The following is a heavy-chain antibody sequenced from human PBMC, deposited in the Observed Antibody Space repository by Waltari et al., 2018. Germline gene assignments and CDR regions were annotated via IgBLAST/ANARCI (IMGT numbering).Heavy chain of an antibody. V-gene: IGHV3-73*01. CDR2: IRSKAHNYAT. Sequence: EVQLVESGGVLVQPGGSLRLSCAASGFTFSDSAVHWVRQDSGNGLEWVGRIRSKAHNYATAYAASVKGRFTISRDDSKNTAYLQMNSLKTEDTAVYYCTRVGYCSGGTCYDGNPLFPFDYWGQGTLVTVSS. D-gene: IGHD2-15*01. J-gene: IGHJ4*02. CDR3: TRVGYCSGGTCYDGNPLFPFDY. CDR1: GFTFSDSA.